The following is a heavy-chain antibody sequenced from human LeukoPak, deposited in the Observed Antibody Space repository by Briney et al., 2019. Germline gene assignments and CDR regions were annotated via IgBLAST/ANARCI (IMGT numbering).Heavy chain of an antibody. CDR3: AKAGITIFGVVTHFDY. CDR1: GFTFSSYA. Sequence: GGSLRLSCAASGFTFSSYAMSWARQAPGKGLEWVSAISGSGGSTYYADSVKGRFTISRDNSKNTLYLQMNSLRAEDTAVYYCAKAGITIFGVVTHFDYWGQGTLVTVSS. J-gene: IGHJ4*02. CDR2: ISGSGGST. V-gene: IGHV3-23*01. D-gene: IGHD3-3*01.